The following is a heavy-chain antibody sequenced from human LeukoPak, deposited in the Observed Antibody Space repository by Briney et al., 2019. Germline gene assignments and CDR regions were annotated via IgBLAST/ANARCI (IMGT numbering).Heavy chain of an antibody. J-gene: IGHJ4*02. CDR3: AKDVVVTAIIYYFDY. Sequence: PGGSLRLSCAASVWIFIQYSMSWVRQAPGKGLEWVSAISGSGGSTYYADSVKGRFTIARDNYKNTLYLQMDSQRADCTAVYYCAKDVVVTAIIYYFDYWGQGTLVTVSS. D-gene: IGHD2-21*02. CDR2: ISGSGGST. V-gene: IGHV3-23*01. CDR1: VWIFIQYS.